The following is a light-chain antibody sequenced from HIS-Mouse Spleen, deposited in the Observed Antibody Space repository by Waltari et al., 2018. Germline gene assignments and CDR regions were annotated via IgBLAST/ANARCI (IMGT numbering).Light chain of an antibody. V-gene: IGLV3-10*01. CDR1: AFPKKY. CDR2: EDS. J-gene: IGLJ2*01. Sequence: SYELPQPPSVSVSPGQTARIPCPGDAFPKKYAYWYQQKSGQAPVLVIYEDSKRPSGIPERFSGSSSGTMATLTISGAQVEDEADYYCYSTDSSGNHRVFGGGTKLTVL. CDR3: YSTDSSGNHRV.